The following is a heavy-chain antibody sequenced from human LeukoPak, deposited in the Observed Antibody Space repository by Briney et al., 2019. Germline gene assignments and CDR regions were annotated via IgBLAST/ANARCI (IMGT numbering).Heavy chain of an antibody. Sequence: ASVKVSCKASGYTFTSYGISWVRQAPGQGLEWMGWISAYNGNTNYAQKLQGRVTMTRDTSISTAYMELSRLTSDDTAVYYCAREGHCSGGSCLDYWGQGTLVTVSS. CDR3: AREGHCSGGSCLDY. V-gene: IGHV1-18*01. CDR1: GYTFTSYG. J-gene: IGHJ4*02. CDR2: ISAYNGNT. D-gene: IGHD2-15*01.